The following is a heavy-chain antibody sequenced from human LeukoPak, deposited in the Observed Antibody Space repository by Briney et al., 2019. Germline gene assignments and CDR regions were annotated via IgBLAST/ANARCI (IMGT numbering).Heavy chain of an antibody. V-gene: IGHV4-39*01. CDR1: GGSISSSSYY. D-gene: IGHD3-10*01. CDR3: ARHYGSGGYYNGNYFDY. Sequence: SETLSLTCTVSGGSISSSSYYWGWIRQPPGTGLEWIGSIYYSGSTYYNPSLKSRVTISVDTSKNQFSLKLSSVTAADTAVYYCARHYGSGGYYNGNYFDYWGQGTLVTVSS. J-gene: IGHJ4*02. CDR2: IYYSGST.